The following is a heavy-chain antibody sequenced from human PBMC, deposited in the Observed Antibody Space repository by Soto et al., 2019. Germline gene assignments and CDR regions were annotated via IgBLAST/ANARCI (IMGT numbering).Heavy chain of an antibody. D-gene: IGHD6-6*01. Sequence: SVKVSCNASGYTFTCYYMHWVRQAPGQGLEWMGWINPNSGGTNYAQKFQGRVTMTRDTSISTAYMELSRLRSDDTAVYYCARVRIAARHGYYYYYGMDVWGQGTTVTVS. CDR2: INPNSGGT. J-gene: IGHJ6*02. V-gene: IGHV1-2*02. CDR3: ARVRIAARHGYYYYYGMDV. CDR1: GYTFTCYY.